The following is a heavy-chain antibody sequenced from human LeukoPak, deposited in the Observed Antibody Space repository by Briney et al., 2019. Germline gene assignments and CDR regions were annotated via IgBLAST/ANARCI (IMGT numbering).Heavy chain of an antibody. Sequence: GASVKVSCKASGYTFTSYYMHWVRQAPGQGLEWMGIINPSGGSTSYAQKFQGRVTMTRDTSTSTVYMELSSLRSEDTAVYYCARDRRGYSGYDLNFYYYMDVWGKGTTVTVSS. CDR3: ARDRRGYSGYDLNFYYYMDV. D-gene: IGHD5-12*01. CDR2: INPSGGST. V-gene: IGHV1-46*01. J-gene: IGHJ6*03. CDR1: GYTFTSYY.